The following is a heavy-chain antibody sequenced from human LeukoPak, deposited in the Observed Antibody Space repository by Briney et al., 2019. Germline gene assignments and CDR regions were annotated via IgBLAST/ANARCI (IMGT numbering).Heavy chain of an antibody. Sequence: SETLSLTCAVYGGSFSGYYWSWIRQPPGKGLDGIGEINHSGSTNYNPSLKSRVTISVDTSKNQFSLKLSSVTAADTAVYYCARLITYYYGSGRPHFDYWGQGTLVTVSS. CDR2: INHSGST. V-gene: IGHV4-34*01. CDR1: GGSFSGYY. D-gene: IGHD3-10*01. CDR3: ARLITYYYGSGRPHFDY. J-gene: IGHJ4*02.